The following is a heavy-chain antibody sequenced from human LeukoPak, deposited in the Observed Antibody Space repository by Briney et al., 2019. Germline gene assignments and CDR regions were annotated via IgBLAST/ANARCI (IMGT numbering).Heavy chain of an antibody. J-gene: IGHJ4*02. V-gene: IGHV3-23*01. CDR2: ITSRGEST. D-gene: IGHD5-18*01. CDR3: AKDLGLHSYGSHYFDY. CDR1: GFTFSIYA. Sequence: PGGSLRLSCAASGFTFSIYAMSWVRQAPGKGLQWVSSITSRGESTWYVDSVKGRFTITRDNSENTLYLQMHSLRAEDTAVYYCAKDLGLHSYGSHYFDYWGQGTLVTVSS.